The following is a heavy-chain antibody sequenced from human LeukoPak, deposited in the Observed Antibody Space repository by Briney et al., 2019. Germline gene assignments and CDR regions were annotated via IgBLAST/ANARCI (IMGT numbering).Heavy chain of an antibody. V-gene: IGHV1-8*01. Sequence: ASVKVSXKASGYTFTSYDINWVRQATGQGLEWMGWMNPNSGNTGYAQKFQGRVTMTRNTSISTAYMELSSLRSEDTAVYYCARVGYYYDGTDYWGQGTLVTVSS. CDR2: MNPNSGNT. CDR1: GYTFTSYD. CDR3: ARVGYYYDGTDY. D-gene: IGHD3-22*01. J-gene: IGHJ4*02.